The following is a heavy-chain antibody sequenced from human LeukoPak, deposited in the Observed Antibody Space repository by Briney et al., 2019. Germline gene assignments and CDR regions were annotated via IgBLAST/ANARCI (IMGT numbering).Heavy chain of an antibody. CDR2: ISGSDDST. J-gene: IGHJ4*02. D-gene: IGHD3-16*01. CDR3: TKAKYYHFDY. CDR1: GFTFSSYG. Sequence: GGSLRLSCVASGFTFSSYGMSWVRQAPGKGLEWVSAISGSDDSTYYADSVRGRFTISRDVSKHTLFLQMNSLRAEDTALYYCTKAKYYHFDYWGQGTLVTVSS. V-gene: IGHV3-23*01.